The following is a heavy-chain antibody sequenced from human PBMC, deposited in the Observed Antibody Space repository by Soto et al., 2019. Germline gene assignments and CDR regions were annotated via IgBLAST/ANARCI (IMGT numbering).Heavy chain of an antibody. D-gene: IGHD3-9*01. V-gene: IGHV3-74*01. Sequence: GESPKISCAASGFTFSGYWMHWVRQAPGKGRVWVSRTSLDGRTTNYADPLKRRFTISRDNYIRTLYLQMSSLTVEDMALYYCVGSGSTGYDRFVFWGQGTPVTVSS. CDR1: GFTFSGYW. J-gene: IGHJ4*02. CDR3: VGSGSTGYDRFVF. CDR2: TSLDGRTT.